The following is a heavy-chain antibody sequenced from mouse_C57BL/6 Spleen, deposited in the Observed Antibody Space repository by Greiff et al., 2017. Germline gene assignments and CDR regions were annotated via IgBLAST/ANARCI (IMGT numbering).Heavy chain of an antibody. Sequence: ESGPGLVKPSQSLSLTCSVTGYSITSGYYWNWIRQFPGNKLEWMGYISYDGSNNYNPSLKNRISITRDTSKNQFFLKLNSVTTEDTATYYCARDTTVAYAIDYWGQGTSVTVSS. J-gene: IGHJ4*01. CDR2: ISYDGSN. CDR3: ARDTTVAYAIDY. CDR1: GYSITSGYY. V-gene: IGHV3-6*01. D-gene: IGHD1-1*01.